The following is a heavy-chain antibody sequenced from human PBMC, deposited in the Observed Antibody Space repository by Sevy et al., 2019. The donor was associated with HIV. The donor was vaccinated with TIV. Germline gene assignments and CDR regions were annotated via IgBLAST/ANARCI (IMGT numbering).Heavy chain of an antibody. CDR1: GGTFSSYA. J-gene: IGHJ6*02. D-gene: IGHD1-7*01. CDR3: ARNYAYSHYYYGMDV. CDR2: IIPIFGTA. Sequence: ASVKVSCKASGGTFSSYAISWVRQAPGQGLEWMGGIIPIFGTANYAQKFQGRVTITADESTGTAYRELSSLRSEDTAVYYCARNYAYSHYYYGMDVWGQGTTVTVSS. V-gene: IGHV1-69*13.